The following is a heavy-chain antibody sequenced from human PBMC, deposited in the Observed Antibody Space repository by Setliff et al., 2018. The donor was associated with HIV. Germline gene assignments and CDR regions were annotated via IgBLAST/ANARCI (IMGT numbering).Heavy chain of an antibody. CDR3: ARVGHSSSYHYYGMDV. Sequence: GASVKVSCKASGYTFTNYAMHWVRQAPGQGLEWMGGIIPMFGTGFYAQKFQGRVTITTDESRSTAYTELSSLSSEDTAVFYCARVGHSSSYHYYGMDVWGQGTTVTVSS. CDR2: IIPMFGTG. V-gene: IGHV1-69*05. CDR1: GYTFTNYA. D-gene: IGHD6-13*01. J-gene: IGHJ6*02.